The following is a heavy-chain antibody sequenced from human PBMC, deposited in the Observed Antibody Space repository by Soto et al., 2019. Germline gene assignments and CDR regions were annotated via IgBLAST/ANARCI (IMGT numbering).Heavy chain of an antibody. CDR1: GFTFSTYG. CDR3: AKSVYNWNDGFFDY. D-gene: IGHD1-1*01. CDR2: ISYDGVNK. V-gene: IGHV3-30*18. Sequence: QVQLVESGGGVVQPGRSLRLSCAASGFTFSTYGMHWVSQAPGKGLEWVAVISYDGVNKYYADSVKGRFTISRDNSKNTLSLQMNSLRAEDTAVYHCAKSVYNWNDGFFDYWGQGTLVTVSS. J-gene: IGHJ4*02.